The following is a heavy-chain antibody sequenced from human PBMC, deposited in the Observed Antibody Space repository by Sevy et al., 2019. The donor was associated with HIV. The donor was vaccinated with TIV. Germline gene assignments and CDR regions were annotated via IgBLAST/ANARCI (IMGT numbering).Heavy chain of an antibody. CDR2: FDPEDGEK. V-gene: IGHV1-24*01. D-gene: IGHD3-22*01. CDR1: GYTLTEFS. J-gene: IGHJ4*02. CDR3: ATTKDYYDSSGYPFDY. Sequence: ASVKVSCKVSGYTLTEFSMHWVRQAPGKGLEWMGTFDPEDGEKIYAQKFQSRVTMTEDTSTDTASMELSSLRSEDTAVYYCATTKDYYDSSGYPFDYWGQGTLVTVSS.